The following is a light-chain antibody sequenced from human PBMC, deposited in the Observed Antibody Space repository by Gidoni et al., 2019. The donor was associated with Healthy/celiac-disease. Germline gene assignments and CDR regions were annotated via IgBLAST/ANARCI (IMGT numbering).Light chain of an antibody. CDR1: QSISSW. CDR3: QQYNSYST. J-gene: IGKJ2*01. CDR2: KAS. V-gene: IGKV1-5*03. Sequence: DIHMTQSPSTLSASVGDRVTITCRDSQSISSWLAWYQQKPGKAPKLLIYKASSLESGVPSSFSGSGSGTEFTLTISSLQPDDFATYYCQQYNSYSTFGQGTKLEIK.